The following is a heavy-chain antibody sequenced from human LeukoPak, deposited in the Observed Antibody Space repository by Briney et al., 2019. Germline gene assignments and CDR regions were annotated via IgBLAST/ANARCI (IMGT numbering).Heavy chain of an antibody. Sequence: GGSLRLSCAASGFTFSDYWMHWVRQAPGKGLVWVSRIDSTGTSTTYADSVKGRFTISRDNAKNTLYLQMNRLRAEDTAVYYCAKNDGHVDYWGQGTLVTVSS. CDR1: GFTFSDYW. J-gene: IGHJ4*02. V-gene: IGHV3-74*01. CDR2: IDSTGTST. CDR3: AKNDGHVDY. D-gene: IGHD2/OR15-2a*01.